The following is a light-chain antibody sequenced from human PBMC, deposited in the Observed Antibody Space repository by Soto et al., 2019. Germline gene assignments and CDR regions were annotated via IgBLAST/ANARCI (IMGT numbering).Light chain of an antibody. CDR1: QSISRG. J-gene: IGKJ4*01. CDR2: DAS. V-gene: IGKV1-5*01. Sequence: DVQMTHSPSTLSASVGDRVTITCRASQSISRGLAWYQQKPGKAPQVLIYDASILQSGVPSRFSGSGSGSQFTLTIGSLQPDDVATYYCQQYDSDSSFGGGTKV. CDR3: QQYDSDSS.